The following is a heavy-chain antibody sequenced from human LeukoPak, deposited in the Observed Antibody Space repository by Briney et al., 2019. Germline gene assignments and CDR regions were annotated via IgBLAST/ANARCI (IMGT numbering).Heavy chain of an antibody. J-gene: IGHJ6*03. CDR3: ARGFGGTTDYDFWSGYYTPHPYYYYMDV. Sequence: SETLSLTCAVSGGSISSGDYYWSWIRQPPGKGLEWIGYIYYSGSTYYNPSLKSRVTISVDTSKNQFSLKLSSVTAADTAVYYCARGFGGTTDYDFWSGYYTPHPYYYYMDVWGKGTTVTVSS. CDR2: IYYSGST. V-gene: IGHV4-30-4*01. CDR1: GGSISSGDYY. D-gene: IGHD3-3*01.